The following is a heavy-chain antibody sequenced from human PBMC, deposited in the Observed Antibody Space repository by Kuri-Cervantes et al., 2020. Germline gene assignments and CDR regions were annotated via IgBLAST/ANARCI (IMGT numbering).Heavy chain of an antibody. CDR2: IGRDGNEK. Sequence: GESLKISCAASGFTVSSNYMSWARLTPGKGLEWVANIGRDGNEKFYVDSVKGRFTISRDNAKNSLYLHMNSLRVDDTAVYFCVREASADWGQGTLVTVSS. CDR3: VREASAD. J-gene: IGHJ4*02. V-gene: IGHV3-7*01. CDR1: GFTVSSNY.